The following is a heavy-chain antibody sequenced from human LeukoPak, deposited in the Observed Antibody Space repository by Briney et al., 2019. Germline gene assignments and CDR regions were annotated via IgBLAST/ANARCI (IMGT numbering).Heavy chain of an antibody. CDR3: ATVSSGWTTTYYYYGMDV. Sequence: SETLSLTCTVSGGSISSYYWSWIRQPAGKGLEWIGRIYTSGSTNYNPSLKSRVTMSVDTSKNQFSLKLSSVTAADTAVYYCATVSSGWTTTYYYYGMDVWGQGITVTVSS. CDR1: GGSISSYY. D-gene: IGHD6-19*01. J-gene: IGHJ6*02. CDR2: IYTSGST. V-gene: IGHV4-4*07.